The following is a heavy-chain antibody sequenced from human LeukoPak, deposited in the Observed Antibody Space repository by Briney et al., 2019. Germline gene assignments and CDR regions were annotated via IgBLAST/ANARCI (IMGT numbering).Heavy chain of an antibody. V-gene: IGHV3-33*01. CDR1: GFTFCSSG. CDR2: IWYEGSNK. J-gene: IGHJ3*02. CDR3: ARGLGRELDGAFDI. Sequence: GGSLRLSCAASGFTFCSSGMHWVREAPGKGVEGVAVIWYEGSNKYCADSVKGRFTISRDSSKITLSLQMNSLRAEDTAVYYCARGLGRELDGAFDIWGQGTMVTVSS. D-gene: IGHD3-10*01.